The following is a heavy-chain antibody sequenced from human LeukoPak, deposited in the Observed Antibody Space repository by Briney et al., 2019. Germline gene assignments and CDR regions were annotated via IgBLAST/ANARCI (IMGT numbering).Heavy chain of an antibody. Sequence: SVKVSCKASGGTFSSYAISWVRQAPGQGLEWMGGIIPIFGTANYAQKFQGRVTITTDESTSTAYMELSSLRSEDTAVYYCARDRGYDSSGYHWHYYMDVWGKGTTVTVSS. V-gene: IGHV1-69*05. CDR1: GGTFSSYA. D-gene: IGHD3-22*01. CDR2: IIPIFGTA. J-gene: IGHJ6*03. CDR3: ARDRGYDSSGYHWHYYMDV.